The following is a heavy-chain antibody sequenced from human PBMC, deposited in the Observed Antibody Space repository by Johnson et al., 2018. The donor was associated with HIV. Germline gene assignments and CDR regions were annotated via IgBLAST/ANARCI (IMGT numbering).Heavy chain of an antibody. CDR3: ARDGYYYDSSGYYDHDGFDI. Sequence: EVQLVESGGGLVQPGGSLRLSCAASGFTFSSYAMSWVRQALGTGLEWVSGISGSGGSTYYADSVKGRFTISRDNSKNTLYLQMNTLIAEDTAVYYCARDGYYYDSSGYYDHDGFDIWGQGTMVTVSS. D-gene: IGHD3-22*01. J-gene: IGHJ3*02. V-gene: IGHV3-23*04. CDR2: ISGSGGST. CDR1: GFTFSSYA.